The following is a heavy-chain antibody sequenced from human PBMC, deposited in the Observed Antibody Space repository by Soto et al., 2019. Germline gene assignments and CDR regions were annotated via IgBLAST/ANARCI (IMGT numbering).Heavy chain of an antibody. CDR2: ISYDGSNK. D-gene: IGHD6-13*01. CDR1: GFTFSTYT. CDR3: ARSQSSSWHNFDY. Sequence: QVQLVESGGGGVQPGRSLRLSWVASGFTFSTYTMPWVPQFPGKGWEGVAVISYDGSNKRNADSVKGRFTISRDNSKNTLYVQMNSLRTEDTAVYYCARSQSSSWHNFDYWGQGTLVTVSS. J-gene: IGHJ4*02. V-gene: IGHV3-30-3*01.